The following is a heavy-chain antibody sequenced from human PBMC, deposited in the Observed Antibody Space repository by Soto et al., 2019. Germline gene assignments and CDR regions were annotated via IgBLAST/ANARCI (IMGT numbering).Heavy chain of an antibody. CDR2: ISAYNGNT. CDR1: GYTFTSYG. Sequence: ASVKVSCKASGYTFTSYGISWVRQAPGQGLEWMGWISAYNGNTNYAQKLQGRVTMITDTSTSTAYMELRSLRSDDTAVYYCARGGCSSTSCSFDNWFDPWGQGTLVTVSS. CDR3: ARGGCSSTSCSFDNWFDP. D-gene: IGHD2-2*01. V-gene: IGHV1-18*01. J-gene: IGHJ5*02.